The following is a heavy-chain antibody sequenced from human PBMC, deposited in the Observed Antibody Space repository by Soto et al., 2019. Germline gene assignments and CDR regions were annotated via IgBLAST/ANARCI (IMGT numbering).Heavy chain of an antibody. CDR1: GGTFSSYA. J-gene: IGHJ4*02. Sequence: QVQLVQSGAEVKKPGSSVKVSCKASGGTFSSYAISWVRQAPGQGLEWMGGIIPIFGTANYAQKFQGRVTITADKSTSTAYMELSSLRSEDTVVYYCARELTGVGATATYFDYWGQGTLVTVSS. CDR3: ARELTGVGATATYFDY. CDR2: IIPIFGTA. V-gene: IGHV1-69*06. D-gene: IGHD1-26*01.